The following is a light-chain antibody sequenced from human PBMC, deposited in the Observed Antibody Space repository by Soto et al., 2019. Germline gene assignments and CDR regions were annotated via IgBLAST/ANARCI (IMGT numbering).Light chain of an antibody. J-gene: IGKJ1*01. Sequence: EIVMTQSPATLSVSPGETATLSCRASQSVSTSLAWYQQKPGQAPRLLISGASTRATGVPARFSGSGSETEFTFTISSLQSEDFAVYYCQQYNNWWTFGQGTKVEIK. CDR3: QQYNNWWT. CDR2: GAS. CDR1: QSVSTS. V-gene: IGKV3-15*01.